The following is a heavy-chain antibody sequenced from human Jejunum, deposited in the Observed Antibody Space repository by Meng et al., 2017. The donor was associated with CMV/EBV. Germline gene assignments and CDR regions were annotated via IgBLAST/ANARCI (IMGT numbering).Heavy chain of an antibody. J-gene: IGHJ6*02. CDR2: LYSGGIT. Sequence: FTVSSNDMGWVRQTPGKGLEWFSVLYSGGITYYADSVKGRFTISRDNSKNTLYLQMNSLRAEDTAVYYCAREHFISSYYYYAMDVWGQGTTVTVSS. V-gene: IGHV3-66*02. D-gene: IGHD6-6*01. CDR1: FTVSSND. CDR3: AREHFISSYYYYAMDV.